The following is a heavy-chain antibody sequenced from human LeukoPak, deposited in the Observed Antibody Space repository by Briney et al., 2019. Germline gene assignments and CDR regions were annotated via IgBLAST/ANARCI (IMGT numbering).Heavy chain of an antibody. CDR3: ARDRRGLITTDPLGY. Sequence: PGGSLRLSCAASGFTFSSYSMNWVRQAPGKGLEWVSSISSSSSYIYCADSVKGRFTISRDNAKNSLYLQMNSLRAEDTAVYYCARDRRGLITTDPLGYWGQGTLVTVSS. CDR1: GFTFSSYS. V-gene: IGHV3-21*01. D-gene: IGHD4-17*01. CDR2: ISSSSSYI. J-gene: IGHJ4*02.